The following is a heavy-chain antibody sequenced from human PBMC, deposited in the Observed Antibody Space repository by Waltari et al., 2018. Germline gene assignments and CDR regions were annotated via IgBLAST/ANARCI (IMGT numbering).Heavy chain of an antibody. V-gene: IGHV4-38-2*02. CDR3: ARDPDADSSRYYYGH. J-gene: IGHJ4*02. D-gene: IGHD3-22*01. CDR2: NFNSGNT. Sequence: QVQLQESGPGMVKRSETLSLTCAGSGSFISSGYDWGWIRQPPGKGLEWIGNNFNSGNTNYHPSLKRRVNISIDATKNQFSMKLTSVTAADTAVYYYARDPDADSSRYYYGHWGQGTLVTVSS. CDR1: GSFISSGYD.